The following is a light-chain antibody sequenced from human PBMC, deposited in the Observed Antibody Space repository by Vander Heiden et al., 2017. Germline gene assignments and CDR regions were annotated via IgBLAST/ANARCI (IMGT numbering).Light chain of an antibody. Sequence: QSVLTQPPSASGTPGQRVTISCSGSSSNIGSNTVNWYQQLPGTAPKLLIYSNNQRPSGVPDRFSGSKSGTSASLAINGLQSEDEADYYCAAWVDSLTGPVFGGGTKLTVL. V-gene: IGLV1-44*01. CDR1: SSNIGSNT. CDR2: SNN. CDR3: AAWVDSLTGPV. J-gene: IGLJ2*01.